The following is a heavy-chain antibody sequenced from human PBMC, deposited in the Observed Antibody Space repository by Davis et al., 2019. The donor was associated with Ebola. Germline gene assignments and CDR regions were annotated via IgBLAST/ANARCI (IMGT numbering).Heavy chain of an antibody. J-gene: IGHJ4*02. CDR2: IYHGGST. CDR1: GDSISSSSYY. V-gene: IGHV4-39*01. D-gene: IGHD3-9*01. Sequence: PSETLSLTCTVSGDSISSSSYYWGWIRQPPGKGLEWTASIYHGGSTYYNPSLKSRVTISADRSKNQFSLKLSSVTAADTAVYYCARHGYFDWPADYWGQGTLVTVSS. CDR3: ARHGYFDWPADY.